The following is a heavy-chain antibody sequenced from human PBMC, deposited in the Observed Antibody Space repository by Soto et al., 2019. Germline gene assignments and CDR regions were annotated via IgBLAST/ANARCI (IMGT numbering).Heavy chain of an antibody. CDR3: ATDRCLVVEGRCSLFDN. J-gene: IGHJ4*02. Sequence: EVQLLESGGDLIQPGGSLRLSCAASGFTFNIYAMTWVRQAPGKGLEWVSAISRYGDFTYYADSVEGRFTISRDNSKNTLCLIVNTLTAAATAVSDGATDRCLVVEGRCSLFDNWGQGTLVTVTS. CDR1: GFTFNIYA. D-gene: IGHD2-15*01. CDR2: ISRYGDFT. V-gene: IGHV3-23*01.